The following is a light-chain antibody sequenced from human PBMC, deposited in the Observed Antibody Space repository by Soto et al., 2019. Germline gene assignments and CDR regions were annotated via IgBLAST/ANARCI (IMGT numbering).Light chain of an antibody. CDR1: QSVSSSY. V-gene: IGKV3-20*01. J-gene: IGKJ2*01. Sequence: EIVLTQSPGTLSLSPGERATLSCRASQSVSSSYLAWYQQKPGQAPRLIIYGASDRATGIPDRFSGSGSGTDFTLTISRLEPEDFAVYYCHQYGSSPYTFGQGTKLDIK. CDR3: HQYGSSPYT. CDR2: GAS.